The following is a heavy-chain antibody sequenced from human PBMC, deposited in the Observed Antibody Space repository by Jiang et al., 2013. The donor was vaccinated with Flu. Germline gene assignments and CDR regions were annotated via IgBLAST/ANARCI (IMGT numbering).Heavy chain of an antibody. D-gene: IGHD4-17*01. CDR3: ARDLGYGDYTFDY. CDR2: INPSGGST. V-gene: IGHV1-46*01. Sequence: GLEWMGIINPSGGSTSYAQKFQGRVTMTRDTSTSTVYMELSSLRSEDTAVYYCARDLGYGDYTFDYWGQGTLVTVSS. J-gene: IGHJ4*02.